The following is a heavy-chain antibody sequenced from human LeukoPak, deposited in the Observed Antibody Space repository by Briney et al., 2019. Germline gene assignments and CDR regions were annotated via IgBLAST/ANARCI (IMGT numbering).Heavy chain of an antibody. Sequence: GGSLRLSCAASGYTFSSYTMNWVRQAPGKGLEWVSYISSSSRTIYYADSVKGRFTISRDNAKNSLYLQMNSLRAEDTAVYYCARGGFGELFSSDYWGQGTLVTVSS. CDR3: ARGGFGELFSSDY. CDR2: ISSSSRTI. J-gene: IGHJ4*02. V-gene: IGHV3-48*01. CDR1: GYTFSSYT. D-gene: IGHD3-10*01.